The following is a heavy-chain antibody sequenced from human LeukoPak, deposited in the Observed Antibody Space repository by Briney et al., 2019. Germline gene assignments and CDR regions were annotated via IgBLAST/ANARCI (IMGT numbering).Heavy chain of an antibody. CDR3: AKRWGELGYCSSTSCRAWFDP. CDR2: ISGSGGST. D-gene: IGHD2-2*01. CDR1: GFTFSSYA. Sequence: GGSLRLSCAASGFTFSSYAMSWVRQAPGKGLEWVSVISGSGGSTYYADSVKGRFTISRDNSKNTLYLQMNSLRAEDTAVYYCAKRWGELGYCSSTSCRAWFDPWGQGTLVTVSS. J-gene: IGHJ5*02. V-gene: IGHV3-23*01.